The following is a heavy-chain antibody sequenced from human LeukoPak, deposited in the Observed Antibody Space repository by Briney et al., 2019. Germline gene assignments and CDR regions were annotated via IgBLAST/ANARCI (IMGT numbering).Heavy chain of an antibody. D-gene: IGHD3-22*01. CDR2: IYYSGST. Sequence: PSETLSLTCTVSGGSISSYYWSWNRQPPGKGLEWIGYIYYSGSTNYNPSLKSRVTISVDTSKNQFSLKLSSVTAADTAVYYCARHMDDSSGYYSTFDYWGQGTLVTVSS. CDR3: ARHMDDSSGYYSTFDY. V-gene: IGHV4-59*08. CDR1: GGSISSYY. J-gene: IGHJ4*02.